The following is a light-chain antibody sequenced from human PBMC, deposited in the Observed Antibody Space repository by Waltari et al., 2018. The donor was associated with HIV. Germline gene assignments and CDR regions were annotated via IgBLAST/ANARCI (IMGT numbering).Light chain of an antibody. CDR1: SNDVGAYDY. J-gene: IGLJ3*02. V-gene: IGLV2-11*01. CDR3: CSFAGSYTLV. CDR2: DVT. Sequence: QSALTQPPSASGSPGQSVTISCTGTSNDVGAYDYVSWYQQHPGRAPKLLIYDVTKRPSGVPDRFSGSKSGNTASLTISGLQAEDEAAYYCCSFAGSYTLVFGGGTKLTVL.